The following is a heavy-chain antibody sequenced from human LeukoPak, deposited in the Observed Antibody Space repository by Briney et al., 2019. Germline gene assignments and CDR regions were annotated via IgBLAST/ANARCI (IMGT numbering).Heavy chain of an antibody. CDR2: INEDGSIT. Sequence: GGSLRLSCAVSGFTFRTYWMHWVRQVPGEGLVWVSRINEDGSITNYADSVKGRFSISRDNAKNTLYLQMNSLRAEDTAVYYCGRDLGGRSGYWGQGTLVTVS. V-gene: IGHV3-74*01. CDR1: GFTFRTYW. D-gene: IGHD1-26*01. J-gene: IGHJ4*02. CDR3: GRDLGGRSGY.